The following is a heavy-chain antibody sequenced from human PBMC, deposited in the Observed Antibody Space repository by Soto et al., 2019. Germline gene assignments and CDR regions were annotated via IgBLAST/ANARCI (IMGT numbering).Heavy chain of an antibody. D-gene: IGHD3-16*01. V-gene: IGHV4-59*01. CDR3: AGGKIWFDP. CDR2: THYSGST. CDR1: GGSISSNY. J-gene: IGHJ5*02. Sequence: SETLSLSCTVSGGSISSNYWTWIRQPPGKGLEWIGYTHYSGSTNYNPSLRSRVTMSIDTSKNQISLKLSSVTAADTAVYYCAGGKIWFDPWGQGTLVTVSS.